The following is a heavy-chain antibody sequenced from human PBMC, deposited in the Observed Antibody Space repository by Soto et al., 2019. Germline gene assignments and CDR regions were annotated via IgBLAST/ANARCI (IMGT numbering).Heavy chain of an antibody. CDR2: IYYSGST. CDR1: GGSISSSSYY. CDR3: ARPIVLISGFDI. J-gene: IGHJ3*02. V-gene: IGHV4-39*01. Sequence: SETLSLTCTVSGGSISSSSYYWGWIRQPPGKGLEWIGSIYYSGSTYYNPALKSRVTISVDTSKNQFSLKLSSVTAADTAVYYCARPIVLISGFDIWGQGTMVTGSS. D-gene: IGHD2-8*01.